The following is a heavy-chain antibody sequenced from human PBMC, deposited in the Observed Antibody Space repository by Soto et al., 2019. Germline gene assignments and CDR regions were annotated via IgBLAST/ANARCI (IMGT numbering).Heavy chain of an antibody. CDR3: ARDRVPLDFGVVINPSRQVYYGMDV. V-gene: IGHV1-2*04. Sequence: ASVKVSCKASGYSFTDYHIHWVRQAPGQGLEWLGRINPKSGGTSTAQKFQGWVTMTRDRSISTVYTELTRLRSEDTAVYYCARDRVPLDFGVVINPSRQVYYGMDVWGQGTTVTVSS. J-gene: IGHJ6*02. D-gene: IGHD3-3*01. CDR2: INPKSGGT. CDR1: GYSFTDYH.